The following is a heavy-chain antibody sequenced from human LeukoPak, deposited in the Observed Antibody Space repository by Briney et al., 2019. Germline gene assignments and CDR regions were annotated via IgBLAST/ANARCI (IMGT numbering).Heavy chain of an antibody. CDR1: GGSISSSVYN. V-gene: IGHV4-39*07. D-gene: IGHD3-3*02. CDR3: ARDSATGHLMNH. CDR2: IYYSGST. Sequence: PSETLSLTCTVSGGSISSSVYNWGWIRQPPGKGLEWIGNIYYSGSTYCNPSLKSRVTISVDTSKNQFSLKLSSVTAADTAVYYCARDSATGHLMNHWGQGTLVTVSS. J-gene: IGHJ5*02.